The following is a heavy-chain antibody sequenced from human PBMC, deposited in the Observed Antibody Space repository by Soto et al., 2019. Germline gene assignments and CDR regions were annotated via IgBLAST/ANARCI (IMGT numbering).Heavy chain of an antibody. D-gene: IGHD3-10*01. CDR1: GGSISSYY. CDR2: NYYSGST. J-gene: IGHJ3*01. CDR3: ARRYGSAFDF. V-gene: IGHV4-59*01. Sequence: QVQLQESGPGLVKPSETLSLTYTVSGGSISSYYWSWIRQPPGKGLEWIGYNYYSGSTNYNPSLXGXAXIXXDTSKNQFSLKLSSVTAADTAVYYCARRYGSAFDFWGQGTMVTVSS.